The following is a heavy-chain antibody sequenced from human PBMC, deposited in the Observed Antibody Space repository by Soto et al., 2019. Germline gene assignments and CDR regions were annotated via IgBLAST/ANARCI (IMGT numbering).Heavy chain of an antibody. J-gene: IGHJ4*02. Sequence: SETLSLTCTVSGGSISSYYWSWIRQPPGKGLEWIGYIYYSGSTNYNPSLKSRVTISVDTSKNQFSLKLSSVTAADTAVYYCARGVARRGWYLRQYYFDYWGQGTLVTVSS. CDR1: GGSISSYY. CDR3: ARGVARRGWYLRQYYFDY. V-gene: IGHV4-59*01. D-gene: IGHD6-19*01. CDR2: IYYSGST.